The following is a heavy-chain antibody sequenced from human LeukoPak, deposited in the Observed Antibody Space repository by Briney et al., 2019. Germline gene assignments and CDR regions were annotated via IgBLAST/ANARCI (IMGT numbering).Heavy chain of an antibody. CDR3: VKGVYYYDSSGYPFDY. CDR1: GFTFSSYA. CDR2: ISSNGGST. J-gene: IGHJ4*02. Sequence: GGSLRLSCSASGFTFSSYAMHWVRQAPGKGLEYVSAISSNGGSTYYADSVKGRFTISRDNSKNTLYLQMSSLRAEDTAVYYCVKGVYYYDSSGYPFDYWGRGTLVTVSS. D-gene: IGHD3-22*01. V-gene: IGHV3-64D*06.